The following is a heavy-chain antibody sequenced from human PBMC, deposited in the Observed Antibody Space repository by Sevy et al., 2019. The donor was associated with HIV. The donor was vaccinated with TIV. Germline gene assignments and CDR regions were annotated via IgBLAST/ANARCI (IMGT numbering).Heavy chain of an antibody. CDR2: ISGRGGST. D-gene: IGHD2-15*01. V-gene: IGHV3-23*01. CDR3: AKAPPGHCSSSSCPRAYYYYGMDV. CDR1: GFTFSSYA. J-gene: IGHJ6*02. Sequence: GGSLRLSCAASGFTFSSYAMNWVRQAPGKGLEWVSAISGRGGSTYYADSVEGRFTMSRDISKNTLYRQMNGLRAEDTAVYYCAKAPPGHCSSSSCPRAYYYYGMDVWGQGTTVTVSS.